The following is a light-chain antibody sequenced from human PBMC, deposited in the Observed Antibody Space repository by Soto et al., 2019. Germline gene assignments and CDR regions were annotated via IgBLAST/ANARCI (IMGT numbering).Light chain of an antibody. Sequence: IVLTHSPGTLYLSPGETAILSCRAIQSVSSSYLAWYQQKPGQAPRLLIYGSSSRAAGIPDRFSGSGSGTDFTLTISRLEPEDFAVYYCHQYGGSPPWTFGQGTKVDIK. V-gene: IGKV3-20*01. J-gene: IGKJ1*01. CDR2: GSS. CDR1: QSVSSSY. CDR3: HQYGGSPPWT.